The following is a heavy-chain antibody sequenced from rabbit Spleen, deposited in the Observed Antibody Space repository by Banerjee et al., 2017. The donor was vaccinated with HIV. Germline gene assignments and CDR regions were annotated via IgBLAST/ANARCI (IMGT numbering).Heavy chain of an antibody. V-gene: IGHV1S40*01. J-gene: IGHJ4*01. CDR2: IDAGSSGFT. Sequence: QSLEESGGGLVQPEGSLTLTCTASGISFGISDYMCWVRQAPGKGLEWIACIDAGSSGFTYHASWAKGRFTISKTSSTTVTLQATSLTAADTATYFCAIATMTMVITGLWGQGTLVTVS. D-gene: IGHD2-1*01. CDR3: AIATMTMVITGL. CDR1: GISFGISDY.